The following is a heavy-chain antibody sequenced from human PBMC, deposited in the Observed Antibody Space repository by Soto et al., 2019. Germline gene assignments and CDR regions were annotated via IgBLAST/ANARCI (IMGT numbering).Heavy chain of an antibody. Sequence: QLHLVQSGAVVKKPGASVTVSCSASGYPVTAYYMHWVRQAPGRGLEWMGGINPATGAAMYTQTFRGRVTMTGDTSTSRVFMELRVMTFVDAAVFFCARGGGVGVAGSASFDMWGKGILVTVSS. J-gene: IGHJ3*02. CDR1: GYPVTAYY. V-gene: IGHV1-2*02. CDR2: INPATGAA. D-gene: IGHD3-3*01. CDR3: ARGGGVGVAGSASFDM.